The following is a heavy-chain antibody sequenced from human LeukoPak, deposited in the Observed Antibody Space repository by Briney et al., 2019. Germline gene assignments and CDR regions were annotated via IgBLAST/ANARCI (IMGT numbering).Heavy chain of an antibody. D-gene: IGHD3-10*01. CDR3: ARETYGSGRSLDY. J-gene: IGHJ4*02. CDR1: GFTFSSYW. V-gene: IGHV3-74*01. CDR2: INTDGSST. Sequence: GGSLRLSCAASGFTFSSYWMHWVRQAPGKGLVWVSRINTDGSSTSYADSVKGRFTISRDNSKNTLYLQMNSLRAEDTAVYYCARETYGSGRSLDYWGQGTLVTVSS.